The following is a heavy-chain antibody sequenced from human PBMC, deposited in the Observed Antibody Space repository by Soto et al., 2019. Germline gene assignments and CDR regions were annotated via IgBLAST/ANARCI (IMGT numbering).Heavy chain of an antibody. CDR1: GGSISSSSYY. V-gene: IGHV4-39*01. D-gene: IGHD3-22*01. Sequence: QLQLQESGPGLVKPSETLSLTCTVSGGSISSSSYYWGWIRQPPGKGLEWIGSIYYSGITYYNPSVKSRVPISVDTSKNQFALKRSAVTAADTAVYYCAGLDSSCYYVFDYWGQGTLVTGSS. CDR3: AGLDSSCYYVFDY. J-gene: IGHJ4*02. CDR2: IYYSGIT.